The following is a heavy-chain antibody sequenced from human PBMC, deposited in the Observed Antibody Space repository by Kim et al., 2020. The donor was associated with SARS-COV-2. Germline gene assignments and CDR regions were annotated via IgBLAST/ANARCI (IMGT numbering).Heavy chain of an antibody. Sequence: GGSLRLSCTGSGFIFGDYTMSWVRQAPGQGLELVGFIGSRTYGGTTEYAASVKGRFTISRDDSKSIAYLQMNSLKTEDSALYYCVRRVMIPDYWGQGTLVTVSS. J-gene: IGHJ4*02. CDR3: VRRVMIPDY. D-gene: IGHD2-21*01. V-gene: IGHV3-49*04. CDR1: GFIFGDYT. CDR2: IGSRTYGGTT.